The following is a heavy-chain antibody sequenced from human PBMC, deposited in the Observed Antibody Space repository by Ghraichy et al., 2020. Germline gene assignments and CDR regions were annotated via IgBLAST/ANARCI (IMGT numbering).Heavy chain of an antibody. CDR2: IYWNDDK. V-gene: IGHV2-5*01. J-gene: IGHJ6*02. Sequence: SGPTLVKPTQTLTLTCTFSGFSLSTSGVGVGWIRQPPGKALEWLALIYWNDDKRYSPSLKSRLTITKDTSKNQVVLTMTNMDPVDTATYYCAHHIAVAGRLVYYYYGMDVWGQGTTVTVSS. CDR1: GFSLSTSGVG. CDR3: AHHIAVAGRLVYYYYGMDV. D-gene: IGHD6-19*01.